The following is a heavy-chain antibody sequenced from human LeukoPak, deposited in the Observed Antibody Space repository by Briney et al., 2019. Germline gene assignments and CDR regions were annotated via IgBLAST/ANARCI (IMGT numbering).Heavy chain of an antibody. CDR2: ISYSGTTV. V-gene: IGHV3-11*01. Sequence: GGSLRLSCAASGFTFGDDYMSWIRQAPGRGPEWVSYISYSGTTVYYADSVEGRFTISRDNSKNSLFLQMNSLRPEDTAIYYCAREDAPVQGVLTWGPGTLVTVSS. CDR1: GFTFGDDY. J-gene: IGHJ4*02. CDR3: AREDAPVQGVLT. D-gene: IGHD3-10*01.